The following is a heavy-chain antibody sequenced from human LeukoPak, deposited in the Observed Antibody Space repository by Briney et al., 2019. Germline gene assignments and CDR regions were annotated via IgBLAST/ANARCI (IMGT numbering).Heavy chain of an antibody. J-gene: IGHJ4*02. CDR1: GFTFSSYW. CDR2: ISSSGSDI. D-gene: IGHD4-23*01. Sequence: GGSLRLSCAASGFTFSSYWMSWVRQAPGKGLEWVSYISSSGSDIYYADSVKGRFTISRDNAKNSLYLHMDSLRAEDTAVYYCARDYGGSSPLDYWGQGTLVTVSS. CDR3: ARDYGGSSPLDY. V-gene: IGHV3-21*05.